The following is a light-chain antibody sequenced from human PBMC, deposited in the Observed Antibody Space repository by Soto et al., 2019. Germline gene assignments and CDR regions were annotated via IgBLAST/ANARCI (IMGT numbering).Light chain of an antibody. V-gene: IGKV1-5*03. Sequence: DIQVTQCPSTLSGSVGDRVTITCRASQTISSWLAWYQQKPGKAPKLLIYKASTLKSGVRSMFSGSGAGTECTRTISSLQPDDVSTDYCQHYNSYSEAFGQGTKVDIK. J-gene: IGKJ1*01. CDR1: QTISSW. CDR2: KAS. CDR3: QHYNSYSEA.